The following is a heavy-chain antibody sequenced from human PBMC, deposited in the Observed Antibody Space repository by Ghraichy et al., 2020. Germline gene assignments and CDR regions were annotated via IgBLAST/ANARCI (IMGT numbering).Heavy chain of an antibody. Sequence: SETLSLTCTVSGGSISSYYWSWIRQPPGKGLEWIGYIYYSGSTNYNPSLKSRVTISVDTSKNQFSLKLSSVTAADTAVYYCARGGHYYDSSGYDYWGQGTLVTVSS. J-gene: IGHJ4*02. CDR1: GGSISSYY. D-gene: IGHD3-22*01. CDR3: ARGGHYYDSSGYDY. V-gene: IGHV4-59*01. CDR2: IYYSGST.